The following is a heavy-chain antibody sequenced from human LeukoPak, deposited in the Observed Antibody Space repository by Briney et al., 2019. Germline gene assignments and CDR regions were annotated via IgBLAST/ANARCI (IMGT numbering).Heavy chain of an antibody. V-gene: IGHV1-2*06. Sequence: ASVKVSCKASGYTFTGYYMHWVRQAPGQGLEWMGRINPNSGGTNYAQKFQGRVTMTRDTSISTAYMELSRLRSDDTAVYYCARAAVRGDLYNWFDPWGQGTLVTVSS. CDR2: INPNSGGT. D-gene: IGHD3-10*01. CDR1: GYTFTGYY. CDR3: ARAAVRGDLYNWFDP. J-gene: IGHJ5*02.